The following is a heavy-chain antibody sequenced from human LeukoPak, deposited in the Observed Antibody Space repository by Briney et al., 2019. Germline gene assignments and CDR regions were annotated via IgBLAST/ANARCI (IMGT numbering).Heavy chain of an antibody. CDR3: ARADYSNYKPPIYYYYYMDV. CDR1: GGTFSSYA. J-gene: IGHJ6*03. Sequence: SVKVSCKASGGTFSSYAISWVRQAPGQGLEWMGGIIPIFGTANYAQKFQGRVTITADESTSTAYMELSSLRSEDTAVYYCARADYSNYKPPIYYYYYMDVWGKGTTVTVSS. D-gene: IGHD4-11*01. CDR2: IIPIFGTA. V-gene: IGHV1-69*13.